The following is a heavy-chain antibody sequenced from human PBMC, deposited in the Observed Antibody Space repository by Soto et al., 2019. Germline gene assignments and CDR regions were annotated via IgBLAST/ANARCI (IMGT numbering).Heavy chain of an antibody. Sequence: EVQLLESGGGLVQPGGSLRLSCAASGFTFSSYAMSWVRQAPGKGLEWVSAISGSGGSTYYADSVKGRFTISRDNAKNSLYLQMNSLRAEDTAVYYCARLPRGYSYGYLDYWGQGTLVTVSS. CDR3: ARLPRGYSYGYLDY. D-gene: IGHD5-18*01. J-gene: IGHJ4*02. CDR1: GFTFSSYA. V-gene: IGHV3-23*01. CDR2: ISGSGGST.